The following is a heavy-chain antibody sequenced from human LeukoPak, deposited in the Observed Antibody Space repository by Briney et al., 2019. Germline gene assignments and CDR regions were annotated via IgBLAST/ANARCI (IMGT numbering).Heavy chain of an antibody. V-gene: IGHV3-48*03. Sequence: GGPLNLSWAPPGFTFSSYEMNWVRQAPGKGLEGVSYISSSGSTIYYADSVKGRFTISRDNAKNSLYLQMNSLRAEDTAVYYCARVGYSYGYGPFDYWGQGTLVTVSS. J-gene: IGHJ4*02. CDR1: GFTFSSYE. CDR2: ISSSGSTI. D-gene: IGHD5-18*01. CDR3: ARVGYSYGYGPFDY.